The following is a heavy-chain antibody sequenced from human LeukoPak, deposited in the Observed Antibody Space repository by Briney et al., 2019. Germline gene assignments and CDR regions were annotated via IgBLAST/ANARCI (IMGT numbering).Heavy chain of an antibody. D-gene: IGHD3-10*01. J-gene: IGHJ6*02. CDR1: GFSVRSNY. Sequence: PGGSLRLSCAASGFSVRSNYMSWVRQAPGKGLEWVAVIYSGGRTNYADSVKGRFTISSDDSKDMLYLQMNSLRAEDTAVYYCARDRPLYGSGNYVWGQGTTVTVSS. V-gene: IGHV3-66*01. CDR3: ARDRPLYGSGNYV. CDR2: IYSGGRT.